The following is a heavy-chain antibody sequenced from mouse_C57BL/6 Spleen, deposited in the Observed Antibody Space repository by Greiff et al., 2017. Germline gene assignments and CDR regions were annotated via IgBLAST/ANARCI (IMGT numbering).Heavy chain of an antibody. V-gene: IGHV1-19*01. J-gene: IGHJ2*01. CDR3: ESLTTVVDY. D-gene: IGHD1-1*01. CDR2: INPYNGGT. CDR1: GYTFTDYY. Sequence: EVQLQQSGPVLVKPGASVKMSCKASGYTFTDYYMNWVKQSHGKSLEWIGVINPYNGGTSYNQKFKGKATLTVDKSSSTAYMELNSLTSEDSAVYYCESLTTVVDYWGQGTTLTVSS.